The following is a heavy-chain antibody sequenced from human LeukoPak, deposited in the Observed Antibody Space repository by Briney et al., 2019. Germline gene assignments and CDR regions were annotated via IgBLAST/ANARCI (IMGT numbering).Heavy chain of an antibody. V-gene: IGHV3-74*01. CDR2: INSDESRT. J-gene: IGHJ4*02. CDR3: ARDPDLSGYSFFDY. CDR1: GITLSGYW. D-gene: IGHD3-22*01. Sequence: GGSLRLSCAASGITLSGYWMHSVRQPPGWGLVWVSRINSDESRTTYADSVKGRFTISRDNAKNTLYLQMNSLRAEDTAVYYCARDPDLSGYSFFDYWGRGTLVTVSS.